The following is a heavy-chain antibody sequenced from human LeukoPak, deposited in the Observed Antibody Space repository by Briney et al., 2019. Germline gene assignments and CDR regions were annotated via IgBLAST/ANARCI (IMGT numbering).Heavy chain of an antibody. Sequence: GGSLRLSCAASGFTFSSYSMNWVRQAPGKGLEWVSSISSSSSYIYYADSVKGRFTFSRDNAKNSLYLQMNSLRAEDTAVYYCARDPTGAIQNDAFDIWGQGTMVTVSP. CDR1: GFTFSSYS. CDR2: ISSSSSYI. CDR3: ARDPTGAIQNDAFDI. J-gene: IGHJ3*02. D-gene: IGHD7-27*01. V-gene: IGHV3-21*01.